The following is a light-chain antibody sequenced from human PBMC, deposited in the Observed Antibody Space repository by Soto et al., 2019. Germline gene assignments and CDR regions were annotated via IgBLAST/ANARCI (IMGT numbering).Light chain of an antibody. CDR1: SSNIGAGYH. V-gene: IGLV1-40*01. J-gene: IGLJ1*01. CDR3: ATWDDSLNGLYV. CDR2: GDS. Sequence: QPVLTQPPSVSGAPGQRVTISCTGSSSNIGAGYHVHWYQQLPGAAPKLLIFGDSNRPSGVPDRFSGSKSGTSASLTISGLQSEDEADYYCATWDDSLNGLYVFGPGTKLTVL.